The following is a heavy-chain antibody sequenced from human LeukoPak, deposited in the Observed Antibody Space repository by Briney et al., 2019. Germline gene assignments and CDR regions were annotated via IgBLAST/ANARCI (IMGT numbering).Heavy chain of an antibody. CDR3: ARGLRRITIFGVVIFGWFDP. CDR1: GGTFSSYA. CDR2: IIPIFGTA. Sequence: SVKVSCKASGGTFSSYAISWVRQAPGQGLEWMGGIIPIFGTANYAQKFQGRVTMTRNTSISTAYMELSSLRSEDTAVYYCARGLRRITIFGVVIFGWFDPWGQGTLVTVSS. D-gene: IGHD3-3*01. J-gene: IGHJ5*02. V-gene: IGHV1-69*05.